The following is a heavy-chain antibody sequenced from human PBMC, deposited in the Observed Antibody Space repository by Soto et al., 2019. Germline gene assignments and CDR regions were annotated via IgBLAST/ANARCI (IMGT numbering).Heavy chain of an antibody. CDR2: ISSSSSTI. Sequence: EVQLVESGGGLLQPGGSLRLSCAASGFTIRSYSINLVRQSQGKGLELVSDISSSSSTIYYADSVKGRFTISRDNAKKSLYLQMNSLRAEDTAVYYCARIGVAGHYWYIDLWGRGNLVAVSS. CDR3: ARIGVAGHYWYIDL. CDR1: GFTIRSYS. J-gene: IGHJ2*01. V-gene: IGHV3-48*01. D-gene: IGHD6-19*01.